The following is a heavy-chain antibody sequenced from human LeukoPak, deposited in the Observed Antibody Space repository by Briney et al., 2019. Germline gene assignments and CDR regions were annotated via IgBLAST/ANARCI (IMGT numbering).Heavy chain of an antibody. V-gene: IGHV4-39*07. CDR3: ARRYCSSTSCYHLDY. J-gene: IGHJ4*02. D-gene: IGHD2-2*01. CDR2: IYYSGST. CDR1: GGSISSSSYY. Sequence: SETLSLTCTVSGGSISSSSYYWGWIRQPPGKGLEWIGSIYYSGSTNYNPSLKSRVTISVDTSKNQFSLKLSSVTAADTAVYYCARRYCSSTSCYHLDYWGQGTLVTVSS.